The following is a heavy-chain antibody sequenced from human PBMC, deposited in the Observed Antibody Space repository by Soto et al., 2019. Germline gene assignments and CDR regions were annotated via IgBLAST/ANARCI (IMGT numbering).Heavy chain of an antibody. CDR1: GGTFSSYS. D-gene: IGHD6-19*01. CDR2: IIPILGIA. Sequence: GASVKVSCKASGGTFSSYSFNWVRQAPGQGLEWMGSIIPILGIANYAQKFQGRVTITADKSTSTAYMELSSLRSEDTAVYYCVEIVVAGPYYFDYWGQGTLVTVSS. J-gene: IGHJ4*02. CDR3: VEIVVAGPYYFDY. V-gene: IGHV1-69*02.